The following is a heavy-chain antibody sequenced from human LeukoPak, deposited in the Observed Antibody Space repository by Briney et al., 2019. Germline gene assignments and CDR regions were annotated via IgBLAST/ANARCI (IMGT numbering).Heavy chain of an antibody. D-gene: IGHD1-1*01. J-gene: IGHJ4*02. CDR2: ISYDGSNK. V-gene: IGHV3-30-3*01. CDR3: AREKRGNYYFDY. Sequence: SGGSLRLSCAASGFTFSSYAMHWVRQAPGKGLEWVAVISYDGSNKYYADSVKGRFTISRDNSKNTLYLQMNSLRAEDTAVYYCAREKRGNYYFDYWGQGTLVTVSS. CDR1: GFTFSSYA.